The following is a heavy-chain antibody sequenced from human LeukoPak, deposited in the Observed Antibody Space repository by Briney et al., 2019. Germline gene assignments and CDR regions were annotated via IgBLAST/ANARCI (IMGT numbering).Heavy chain of an antibody. CDR2: ISGSGGST. CDR3: AKGLRWQTGSGDY. Sequence: GGSLRLSCAASGFTFSSYAMSWVRQAPGKGLEWVSAISGSGGSTYYADSVKGRFTISRDNSKNMLYLQMNSLRAEDTAVYYCAKGLRWQTGSGDYWGQGTLVTVSS. V-gene: IGHV3-23*01. J-gene: IGHJ4*02. CDR1: GFTFSSYA. D-gene: IGHD4-23*01.